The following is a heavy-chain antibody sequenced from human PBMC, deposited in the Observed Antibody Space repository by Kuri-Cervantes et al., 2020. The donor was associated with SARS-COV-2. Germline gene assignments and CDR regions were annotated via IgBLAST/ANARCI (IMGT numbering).Heavy chain of an antibody. V-gene: IGHV3-30*18. CDR3: AKETGAAGSSWMSYFDN. J-gene: IGHJ4*02. CDR1: GFTLGNHG. Sequence: GGSLRLSCAASGFTLGNHGMHWVRQAPGKGLEWLAVISTDGTITHCADSVKGRFTISRDNSKSTLYLEMNSLRDEDTGVYYCAKETGAAGSSWMSYFDNWGLGTQVTVSS. CDR2: ISTDGTIT. D-gene: IGHD6-13*01.